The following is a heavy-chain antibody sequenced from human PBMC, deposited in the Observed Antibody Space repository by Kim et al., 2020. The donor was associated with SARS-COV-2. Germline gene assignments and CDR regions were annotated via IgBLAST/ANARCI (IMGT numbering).Heavy chain of an antibody. CDR3: AHNSNTAIDY. D-gene: IGHD5-18*01. Sequence: DKRYSPSLKSRLTITKDTSKNQVVLTMTNMDPVDTATYYCAHNSNTAIDYWGQGTLVTVSS. V-gene: IGHV2-5*01. CDR2: DK. J-gene: IGHJ4*02.